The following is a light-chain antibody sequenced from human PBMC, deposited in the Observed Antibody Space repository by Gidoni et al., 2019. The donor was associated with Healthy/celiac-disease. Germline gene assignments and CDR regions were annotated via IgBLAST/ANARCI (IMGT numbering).Light chain of an antibody. V-gene: IGLV1-47*01. CDR3: AAWDDSLSGQGV. CDR1: SSNIGSNY. Sequence: QSVLTQPPSASGTPGQRVTISCSGSSSNIGSNYVYWYQQLPGTAPKLLIYRNNQRPAGVPARSSGSKSGTSASLAISGLRSEDEADYYCAAWDDSLSGQGVFGGGTKLTVL. CDR2: RNN. J-gene: IGLJ3*02.